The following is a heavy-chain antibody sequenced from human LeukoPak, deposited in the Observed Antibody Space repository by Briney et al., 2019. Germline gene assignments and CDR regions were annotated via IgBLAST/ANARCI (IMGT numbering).Heavy chain of an antibody. Sequence: SETLSLTCTVSGGSISSYYWSWIRQPAGKGLEWIGRIYMTGSTNYNPSLMSRVIMSVDTSKNQFSLKLNSVTAADTAVYYCARDGIGAGWYFDLWGRGTRVTVSS. CDR3: ARDGIGAGWYFDL. V-gene: IGHV4-4*07. CDR2: IYMTGST. D-gene: IGHD1-26*01. CDR1: GGSISSYY. J-gene: IGHJ2*01.